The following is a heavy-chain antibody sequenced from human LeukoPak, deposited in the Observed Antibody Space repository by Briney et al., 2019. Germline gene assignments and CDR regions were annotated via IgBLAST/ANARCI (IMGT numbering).Heavy chain of an antibody. CDR3: ARDGEAYCGGDCYLDY. V-gene: IGHV1-46*01. CDR1: GYTFTGYY. J-gene: IGHJ4*02. CDR2: INPSGGST. D-gene: IGHD2-21*02. Sequence: GASVKVSCKASGYTFTGYYMHWVRQAPGQGLEWMGIINPSGGSTSYAQKFQGRVTMTRDTSTSTVYMELSSLRSEDTAVYYCARDGEAYCGGDCYLDYWGQGTLVTVSS.